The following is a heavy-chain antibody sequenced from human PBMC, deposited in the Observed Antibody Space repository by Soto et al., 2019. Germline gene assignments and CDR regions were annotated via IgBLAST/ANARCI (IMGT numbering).Heavy chain of an antibody. J-gene: IGHJ3*02. V-gene: IGHV1-46*01. Sequence: GASVKVSCKASGYSFTRYYMYWVRQAPGQGLEWMAIINPSDGSASYAQQFQGRVTLTRDTSTTTVYMEVSRLRSEDTAVYFCARGKGESSWPNALEIWGQGEMVTVSS. CDR3: ARGKGESSWPNALEI. D-gene: IGHD6-13*01. CDR1: GYSFTRYY. CDR2: INPSDGSA.